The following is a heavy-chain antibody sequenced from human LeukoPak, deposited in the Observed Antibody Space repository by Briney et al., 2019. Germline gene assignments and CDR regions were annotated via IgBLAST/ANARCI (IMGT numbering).Heavy chain of an antibody. CDR1: GYTFTTNW. J-gene: IGHJ5*02. D-gene: IGHD6-6*01. CDR2: IYPEDSDI. Sequence: GESLKISCKGSGYTFTTNWIGWVRHMPGKGLEWMGFIYPEDSDIKYSPSFQGQVTISADKSISTAYLQWSSLKASDTAMYYCAREYSSSSNWFDPWGQGTLVTVSS. CDR3: AREYSSSSNWFDP. V-gene: IGHV5-51*01.